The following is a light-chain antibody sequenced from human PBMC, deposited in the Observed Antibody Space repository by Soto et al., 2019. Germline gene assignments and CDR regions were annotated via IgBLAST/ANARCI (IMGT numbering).Light chain of an antibody. V-gene: IGKV3-15*01. CDR1: QSVSSK. Sequence: EIVMTQSPPTPSVSPGEKATLSRRASQSVSSKLAWYQQKPGQAPRLLIYGASTRATGIPARFSGSGSGTEFTLTISSLQSEDFAVYYCQQYDKWPRTFGQGTKVDI. CDR2: GAS. J-gene: IGKJ1*01. CDR3: QQYDKWPRT.